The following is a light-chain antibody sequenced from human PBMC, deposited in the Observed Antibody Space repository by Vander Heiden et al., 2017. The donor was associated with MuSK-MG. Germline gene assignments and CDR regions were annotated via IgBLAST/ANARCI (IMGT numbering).Light chain of an antibody. J-gene: IGLJ1*01. CDR2: GNS. CDR1: RSNIRAGYD. V-gene: IGLV1-40*01. Sequence: QSVLTQPPSVSGAPGQRATISCTASRSNIRAGYDVHWYQQHPRTAPKSRIYGNSNRRSGVPGLFAGSKAGTSASLAITGLQAEDEADDYGQSYDRSLSGSGVFGTGTKVTVL. CDR3: QSYDRSLSGSGV.